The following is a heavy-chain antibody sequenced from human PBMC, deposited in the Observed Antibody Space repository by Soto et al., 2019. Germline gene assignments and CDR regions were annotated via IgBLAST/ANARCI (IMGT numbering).Heavy chain of an antibody. V-gene: IGHV3-30*14. D-gene: IGHD5-12*01. CDR3: ANEVDVAFSSLQYGMDV. Sequence: LRLSCAASGFTFNNFAMHWVRQAPGKGLEWVAFISYDGTYKYYADSVRGRFTVYRDNSKSTLFLQMNSLKFEDSAVYVCANEVDVAFSSLQYGMDVWGQGTTVTVSS. J-gene: IGHJ6*02. CDR2: ISYDGTYK. CDR1: GFTFNNFA.